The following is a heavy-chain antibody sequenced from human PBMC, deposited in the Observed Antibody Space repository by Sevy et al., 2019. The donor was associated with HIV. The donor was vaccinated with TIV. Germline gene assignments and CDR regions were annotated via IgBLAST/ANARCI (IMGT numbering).Heavy chain of an antibody. Sequence: SETLSLTCTVSGYSISSGYYWGWIRQPPGKGLEWIGSIYHSGSTYYNPSLKSRVTISVDTSKNQFSLKLSSVTAADTAVYYCARDEGGTAMVNAYYYDYGMDVWGQGTTVTVSS. J-gene: IGHJ6*02. CDR3: ARDEGGTAMVNAYYYDYGMDV. CDR1: GYSISSGYY. V-gene: IGHV4-38-2*02. D-gene: IGHD5-18*01. CDR2: IYHSGST.